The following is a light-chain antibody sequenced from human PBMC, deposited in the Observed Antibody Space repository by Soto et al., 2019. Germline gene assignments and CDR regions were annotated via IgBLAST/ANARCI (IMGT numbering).Light chain of an antibody. CDR1: QSVRSN. J-gene: IGKJ1*01. CDR3: HQEDSSPTT. CDR2: GTS. Sequence: TQSPSTLSASPGERATLSCRASQSVRSNLAWYQQKPGQAPRHLLYGTSSSATGIPDRFSGSGSCTVVSLTIIRLEPQDFAVYFCHQEDSSPTTFGRGTKVDIK. V-gene: IGKV3-20*01.